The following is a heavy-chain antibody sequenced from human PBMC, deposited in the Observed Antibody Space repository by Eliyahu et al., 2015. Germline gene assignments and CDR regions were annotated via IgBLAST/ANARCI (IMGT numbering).Heavy chain of an antibody. CDR1: GFIFGDYS. J-gene: IGHJ4*02. Sequence: EVRLVESGGGSVQPGRSLRLSCTASGFIFGDYSMSWVRQVPGKGLEWIGYIRSEAYGGTTEYAASVQDRFIISRDDSRNIAYLQMNGLKTEDSGIYYCTRTLLVWGQGTLVTVSS. D-gene: IGHD2-21*01. CDR3: TRTLLV. CDR2: IRSEAYGGTT. V-gene: IGHV3-49*04.